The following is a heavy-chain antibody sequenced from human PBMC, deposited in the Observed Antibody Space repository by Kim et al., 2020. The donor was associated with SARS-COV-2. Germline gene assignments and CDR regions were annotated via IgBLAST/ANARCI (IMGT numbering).Heavy chain of an antibody. CDR3: AKDSGLAVAGTDFDY. Sequence: GGSLRLSCAASGFTFSSYGMHWVRQAPGKGLEWVAVISYDGSNKYYADSVKGRFTISRDNSKNTLYLQMNSLRAEDTAVYYCAKDSGLAVAGTDFDYWGQGTLVTVSS. V-gene: IGHV3-30*18. J-gene: IGHJ4*02. CDR2: ISYDGSNK. CDR1: GFTFSSYG. D-gene: IGHD6-19*01.